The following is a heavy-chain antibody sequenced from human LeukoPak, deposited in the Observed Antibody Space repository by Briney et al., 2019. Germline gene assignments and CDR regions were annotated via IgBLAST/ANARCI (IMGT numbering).Heavy chain of an antibody. CDR2: ISSSSYI. J-gene: IGHJ6*02. V-gene: IGHV3-21*01. CDR1: GLTLSSYS. CDR3: ARDWDDSPGLYGMDV. D-gene: IGHD1-1*01. Sequence: GGSLRLSCAASGLTLSSYSMNWVRQAPGKGLEWVSSISSSSYIYYADSVKGRFTISRDNAKNSLYLQMNSLRAEDTAVYYCARDWDDSPGLYGMDVWGQGTTVTVSS.